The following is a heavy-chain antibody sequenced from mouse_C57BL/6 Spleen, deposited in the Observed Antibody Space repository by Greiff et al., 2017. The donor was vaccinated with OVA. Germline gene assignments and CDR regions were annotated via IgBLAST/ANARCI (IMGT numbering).Heavy chain of an antibody. J-gene: IGHJ2*01. CDR3: AREGDGYYVN. D-gene: IGHD2-3*01. CDR1: GYAFTNYL. CDR2: INPGSGGT. V-gene: IGHV1-54*01. Sequence: VQLQQSGAELVRPGTSVKVSCKASGYAFTNYLIEWVKQRPGQGLEWIGVINPGSGGTNYNEKFKGKATLTADKSSSTAYMQLSSLTSEGSAVYFYAREGDGYYVNWGQGTTLTVSS.